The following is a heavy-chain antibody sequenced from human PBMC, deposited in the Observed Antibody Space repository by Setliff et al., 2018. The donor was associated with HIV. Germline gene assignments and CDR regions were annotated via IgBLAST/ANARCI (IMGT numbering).Heavy chain of an antibody. CDR2: ISSSSSYI. CDR1: GFTFSSYS. CDR3: ATFDTAMVDY. D-gene: IGHD5-18*01. J-gene: IGHJ4*02. V-gene: IGHV3-21*01. Sequence: PGGSLRLSCAASGFTFSSYSMNWVRQAPGKGLEWVSSISSSSSYIYYADSVKGRFTISRDNAKNSLYLQMNSLRAKDTAVYYCATFDTAMVDYWGQGTLVTVSS.